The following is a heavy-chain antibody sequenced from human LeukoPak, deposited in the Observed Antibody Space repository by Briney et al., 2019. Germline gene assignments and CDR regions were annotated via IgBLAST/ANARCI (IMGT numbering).Heavy chain of an antibody. CDR1: GGSFSGYY. CDR3: AFGIFPYCSGGTCYSVGGAFHI. V-gene: IGHV4-34*01. CDR2: INHSGST. Sequence: SETLSLTCAVYGGSFSGYYWSWIRQPPGKGLEWIGEINHSGSTNYNPSLKSRVTISVDTSKNHFSLKLTSVTAADTAVYYCAFGIFPYCSGGTCYSVGGAFHIWGQGTMVTVSS. J-gene: IGHJ3*02. D-gene: IGHD2-15*01.